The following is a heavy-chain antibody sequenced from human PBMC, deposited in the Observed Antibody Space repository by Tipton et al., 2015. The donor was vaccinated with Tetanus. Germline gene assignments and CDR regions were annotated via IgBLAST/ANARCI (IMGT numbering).Heavy chain of an antibody. V-gene: IGHV4-34*01. CDR2: INHSGST. CDR3: ARTGGYYDYYFDY. D-gene: IGHD3-22*01. J-gene: IGHJ4*02. Sequence: TLSLTCAVYGGSFSGYYWSWIRQPPGKGLEWIGEINHSGSTNYNPSLKSRVTISVDTSKNQFSLKLSSVTAADTAVYYCARTGGYYDYYFDYWGQGTLVTVSS. CDR1: GGSFSGYY.